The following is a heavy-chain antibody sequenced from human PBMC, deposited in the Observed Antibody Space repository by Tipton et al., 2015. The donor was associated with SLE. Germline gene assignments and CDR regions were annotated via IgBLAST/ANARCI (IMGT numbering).Heavy chain of an antibody. CDR3: ASSPFVYRGFNNPGNGIRYYFDY. V-gene: IGHV4-39*07. Sequence: TLSLTCTVSGGSISSSSSYYWAWIRQPPGKGVEWIGEINHRGSTNYNPSLKSRVTISVDTSKNQFSLNLRSVTAADTAVYYCASSPFVYRGFNNPGNGIRYYFDYWGQGTLVTVSS. J-gene: IGHJ4*02. CDR1: GGSISSSSSYY. D-gene: IGHD1-14*01. CDR2: INHRGST.